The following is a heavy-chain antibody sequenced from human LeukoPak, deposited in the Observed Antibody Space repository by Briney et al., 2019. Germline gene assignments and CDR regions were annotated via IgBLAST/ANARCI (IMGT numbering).Heavy chain of an antibody. Sequence: ASVKVSCKASGYTFTSYYMHWVRQAPGHGLEWMGIMNPSGGSTSYAQKFQGRVTMTRDTSTSTVYMELSSLRSEDTAVYYCARDSGYYDSSGYQYYFDYWGQGTLVTVSS. CDR1: GYTFTSYY. D-gene: IGHD3-22*01. CDR3: ARDSGYYDSSGYQYYFDY. J-gene: IGHJ4*02. V-gene: IGHV1-46*01. CDR2: MNPSGGST.